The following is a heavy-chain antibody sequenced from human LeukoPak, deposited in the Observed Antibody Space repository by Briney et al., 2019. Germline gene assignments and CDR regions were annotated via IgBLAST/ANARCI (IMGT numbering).Heavy chain of an antibody. V-gene: IGHV3-9*03. Sequence: GGSLRLSCAASGFTFDDYAMHWVRQAPGKGLEWVSGISWNSGSIGYADSVKGRFTISRDNAKNSLYLQMNSLRAEDMALYYCAKARYRYSHVTDAFDIWGQGTMVTVSS. CDR1: GFTFDDYA. CDR2: ISWNSGSI. D-gene: IGHD5-18*01. CDR3: AKARYRYSHVTDAFDI. J-gene: IGHJ3*02.